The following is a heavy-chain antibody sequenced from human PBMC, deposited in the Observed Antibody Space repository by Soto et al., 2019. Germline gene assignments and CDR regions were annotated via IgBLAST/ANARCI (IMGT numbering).Heavy chain of an antibody. CDR1: GGSISSYY. CDR2: IYTSGST. V-gene: IGHV4-4*09. D-gene: IGHD3-10*01. J-gene: IGHJ4*02. Sequence: PSETLSLTCTVSGGSISSYYWSWIRQPPGKGLEWIGYIYTSGSTQYNPSLKSRVSMSVDKSKNQFSLHLTSVAAADTAVYYCARLQFGEGFDYWGQGALVTVSS. CDR3: ARLQFGEGFDY.